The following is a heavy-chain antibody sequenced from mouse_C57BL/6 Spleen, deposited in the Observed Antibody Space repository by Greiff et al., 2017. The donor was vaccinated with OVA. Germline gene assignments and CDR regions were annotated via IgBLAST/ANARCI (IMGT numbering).Heavy chain of an antibody. CDR1: GYTFTSYW. V-gene: IGHV1-72*01. CDR2: IDPNSGGT. J-gene: IGHJ3*01. Sequence: VQLQQSGAELVKPGASVKLSCKASGYTFTSYWMHWVKQRPGRGLEWIGRIDPNSGGTKYNEKFKSKATLTVDKPSSTAYTQLSSLPSEDSAVYYCARSSSYDGYPAWFAYWGQGTLVTVSA. CDR3: ARSSSYDGYPAWFAY. D-gene: IGHD2-3*01.